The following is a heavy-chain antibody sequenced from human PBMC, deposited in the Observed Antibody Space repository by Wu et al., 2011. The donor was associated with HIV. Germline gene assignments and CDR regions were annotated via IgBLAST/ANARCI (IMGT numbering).Heavy chain of an antibody. V-gene: IGHV3-30-3*01. CDR3: ARDENSWYYFHY. CDR2: TSYDGTNK. D-gene: IGHD6-13*01. J-gene: IGHJ4*02. Sequence: AVTSYDGTNKXYADSVKGRFTISRDNSKNTLYLQMNSLRAEDTAVYYCARDENSWYYFHYWGQGTLVTVSS.